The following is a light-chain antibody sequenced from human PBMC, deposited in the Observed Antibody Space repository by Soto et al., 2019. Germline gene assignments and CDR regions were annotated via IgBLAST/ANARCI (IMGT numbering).Light chain of an antibody. J-gene: IGLJ1*01. V-gene: IGLV4-60*02. CDR1: SGHSNSI. Sequence: QPVLTQSSSASASLGSSVKLTCTLSSGHSNSIIAWHQQQPGKAPRYLMKLEGSGSYNKGSGVPDRFSGSSSGADRYLTISNLQFEDEADYYCETWNSNAYVFGTGTKLTVL. CDR3: ETWNSNAYV. CDR2: LEGSGSY.